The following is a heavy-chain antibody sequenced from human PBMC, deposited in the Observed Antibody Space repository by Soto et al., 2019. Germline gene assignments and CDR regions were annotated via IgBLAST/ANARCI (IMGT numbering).Heavy chain of an antibody. V-gene: IGHV4-39*02. Sequence: QLQLQESGPGLVKPSETLSLKCTVSGASISSSSYYWGWIRQPAGKGLEYIGSMYYRGSTYYNPTIESRITISADKSKKHFSLKLSSVAAADTGVYYCATLKGIAVAGIHYWGQGTLVTVSS. J-gene: IGHJ4*02. CDR3: ATLKGIAVAGIHY. CDR1: GASISSSSYY. CDR2: MYYRGST. D-gene: IGHD6-19*01.